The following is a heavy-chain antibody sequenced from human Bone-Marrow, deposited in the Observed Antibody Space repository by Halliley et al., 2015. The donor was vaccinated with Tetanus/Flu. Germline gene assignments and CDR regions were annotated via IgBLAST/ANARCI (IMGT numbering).Heavy chain of an antibody. V-gene: IGHV3-33*01. CDR2: NWDDRSNT. D-gene: IGHD3-9*01. Sequence: GVNWDDRSNTYYADSVKGRFSISRDNFRDTLHLHMNSLRVDDTAIYYCARGKSDSGHWSRLDYWGQGTLVTVSA. CDR3: ARGKSDSGHWSRLDY. J-gene: IGHJ4*02.